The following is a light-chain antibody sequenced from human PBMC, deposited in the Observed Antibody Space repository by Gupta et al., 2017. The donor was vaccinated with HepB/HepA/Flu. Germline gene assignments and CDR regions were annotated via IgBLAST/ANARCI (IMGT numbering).Light chain of an antibody. CDR2: GAS. CDR1: QSVSSSY. CDR3: QQYGSSTWT. J-gene: IGKJ1*01. V-gene: IGKV3-20*01. Sequence: EIVLTQSPGTLSLSPGERATLSCRASQSVSSSYLAWYQQKPGQAPRLLIYGASSRGTGSPDFTLTISRLEPEDFAVYYCQQYGSSTWTFGQGTKVEIK.